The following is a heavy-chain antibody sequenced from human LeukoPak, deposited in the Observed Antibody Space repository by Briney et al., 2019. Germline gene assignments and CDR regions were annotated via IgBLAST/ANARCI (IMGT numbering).Heavy chain of an antibody. CDR2: ISRSGDRT. V-gene: IGHV3-23*01. D-gene: IGHD6-13*01. Sequence: GGSLRLSCAASGVTFSSYAMSWVRQAPGKGLEWVSGISRSGDRTFHADSVKGRFTISRDNSKNTVLLQMNSLRAEDTAVYYCAKDNIPYSNSGYYLDYWGQGTLVTVTS. CDR1: GVTFSSYA. J-gene: IGHJ4*02. CDR3: AKDNIPYSNSGYYLDY.